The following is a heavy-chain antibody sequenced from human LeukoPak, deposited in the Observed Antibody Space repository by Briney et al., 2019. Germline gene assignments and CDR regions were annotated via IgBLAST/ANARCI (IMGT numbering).Heavy chain of an antibody. CDR1: GYSFTTYW. D-gene: IGHD4-23*01. CDR2: IYPADSTA. J-gene: IGHJ6*03. Sequence: GESLKISCKASGYSFTTYWIGWVRQVPGKGLEWVGIIYPADSTAKYSPSFQGQVTISVDKSISTAYLQWSRLEASDTAVFYCARCLGYYGGNPYYYYYYMDVWGKGTTVTVSS. V-gene: IGHV5-51*01. CDR3: ARCLGYYGGNPYYYYYYMDV.